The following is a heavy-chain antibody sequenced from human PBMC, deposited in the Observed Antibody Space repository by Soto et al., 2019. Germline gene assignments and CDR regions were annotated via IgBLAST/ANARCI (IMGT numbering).Heavy chain of an antibody. J-gene: IGHJ4*02. CDR1: GYTFTSYG. CDR3: AIGYDFWSVYYSGYFDY. V-gene: IGHV1-18*01. CDR2: ISAYNGNT. Sequence: QVQLVQSGAEVKKPGASVKVSCKTSGYTFTSYGVTWVRQAPGQGLEWMGWISAYNGNTNYAQKFQGRITMTTDTSTSTACMELRSLRSDDTAVYYCAIGYDFWSVYYSGYFDYWGQGTLVTVSS. D-gene: IGHD3-3*01.